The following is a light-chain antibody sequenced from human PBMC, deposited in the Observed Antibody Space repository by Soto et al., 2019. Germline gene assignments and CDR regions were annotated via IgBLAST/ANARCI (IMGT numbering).Light chain of an antibody. CDR3: QQSYTIPLA. V-gene: IGKV1-39*01. Sequence: QMTQSPSSLSASVGDRVTITCRASQSISYYLNWYQQKPGRAPRLLIYATSNLQSGVPSRFSGSGSGTDFTLTISSLQPEDFATYYCQQSYTIPLAFGGGTKVDIK. CDR2: ATS. J-gene: IGKJ4*01. CDR1: QSISYY.